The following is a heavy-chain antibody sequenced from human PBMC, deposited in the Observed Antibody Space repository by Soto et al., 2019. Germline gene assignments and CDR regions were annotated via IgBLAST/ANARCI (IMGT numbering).Heavy chain of an antibody. J-gene: IGHJ2*01. CDR1: GGSISSSSYY. CDR2: IYYSGST. D-gene: IGHD2-2*01. V-gene: IGHV4-39*01. Sequence: PSETLSLTCTVSGGSISSSSYYWGWIRQPPGKGLEWIGSIYYSGSTYYNPSLKSRVTISVDTSKNQFSLKLSSVTAADTAVYYCASSTPRYWYFDLWGRGTLVTVSS. CDR3: ASSTPRYWYFDL.